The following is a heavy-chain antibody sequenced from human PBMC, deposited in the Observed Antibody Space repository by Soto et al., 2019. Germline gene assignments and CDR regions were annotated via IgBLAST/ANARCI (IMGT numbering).Heavy chain of an antibody. V-gene: IGHV5-51*01. CDR3: ARGGGSSYYYYGMDV. D-gene: IGHD3-16*01. Sequence: GESLKISCKGSGYSFTSYWIGWVRQMPGKGLEWMGIIYPGDSDTRYSPSFQGQVTISADKSISTAYLHWSSLKASDTAMYYCARGGGSSYYYYGMDVWGQGTTVTVSS. J-gene: IGHJ6*02. CDR1: GYSFTSYW. CDR2: IYPGDSDT.